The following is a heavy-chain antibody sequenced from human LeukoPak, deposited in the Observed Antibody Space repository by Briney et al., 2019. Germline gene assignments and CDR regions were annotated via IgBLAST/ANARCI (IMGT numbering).Heavy chain of an antibody. Sequence: PSETLSLTCTVSGGSISSGGYYWSWIRQHPGKGLEWIGYIYYSGSTYYNPSLKSRVTISVDTSKNQFSLKPSSVTAADTAVYYCARLPHPPYYDFWSGYYETPYYYYGMDVWGQGTTVTVSS. CDR3: ARLPHPPYYDFWSGYYETPYYYYGMDV. J-gene: IGHJ6*02. CDR2: IYYSGST. D-gene: IGHD3-3*01. V-gene: IGHV4-31*03. CDR1: GGSISSGGYY.